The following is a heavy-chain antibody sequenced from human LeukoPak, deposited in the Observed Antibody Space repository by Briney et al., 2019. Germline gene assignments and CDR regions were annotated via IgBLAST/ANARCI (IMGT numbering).Heavy chain of an antibody. Sequence: SETLSLTCTVSGGSISSSSYYWGWIRQPPGKELQWIASVYYSGRTNYNPSLKSRVTISVDTSKNQFSLKLSSVTAADTAVYYCARGAPPNNYYDSSGSFDYWGQGTLVTVSS. CDR1: GGSISSSSYY. CDR2: VYYSGRT. CDR3: ARGAPPNNYYDSSGSFDY. V-gene: IGHV4-39*07. J-gene: IGHJ4*02. D-gene: IGHD3-22*01.